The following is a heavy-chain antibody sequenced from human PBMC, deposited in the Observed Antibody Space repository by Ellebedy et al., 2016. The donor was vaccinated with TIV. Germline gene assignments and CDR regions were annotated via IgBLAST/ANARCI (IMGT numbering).Heavy chain of an antibody. CDR1: GYTLTELS. J-gene: IGHJ3*02. V-gene: IGHV1-24*01. CDR2: IHPGGVYT. Sequence: ASVKVSCKVSGYTLTELSMHWVRQAPGQGPEWMGVIHPGGVYTDFAQNFQGRLTLTRDTSTNTLYMELTSLNSEDTAVYYCARESNVILSGLHRGALDIWGEGTMVSVSS. D-gene: IGHD2/OR15-2a*01. CDR3: ARESNVILSGLHRGALDI.